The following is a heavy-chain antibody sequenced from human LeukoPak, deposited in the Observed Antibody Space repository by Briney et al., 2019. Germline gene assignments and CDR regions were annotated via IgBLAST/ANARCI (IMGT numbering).Heavy chain of an antibody. CDR3: ARHYYDSGGYNSAFDY. CDR2: ISAYNGDT. Sequence: ASVKVSCKASGYTFSNYDITWVRQAPGQGLEWLGWISAYNGDTNHAQKLQGRVTMTTDTSTGTAYMELRSLRSDDTAVYYCARHYYDSGGYNSAFDYWGQGTLVTVSS. J-gene: IGHJ4*02. V-gene: IGHV1-18*01. CDR1: GYTFSNYD. D-gene: IGHD3-22*01.